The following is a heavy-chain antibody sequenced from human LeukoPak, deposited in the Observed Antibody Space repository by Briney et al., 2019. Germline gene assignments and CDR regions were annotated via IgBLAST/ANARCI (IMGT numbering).Heavy chain of an antibody. CDR2: FYISGST. V-gene: IGHV4-39*01. J-gene: IGHJ4*02. D-gene: IGHD2-15*01. Sequence: PGGSLRLSCAASGFTVSTNYMGWIRQPPGKGLKGFGGFYISGSTYYNPSLKSRVTISVDTSKNQFSLKLNSVTAADTAVYYCARHLFYCSGGSCEGYFDYWGQGTLVTVSS. CDR3: ARHLFYCSGGSCEGYFDY. CDR1: GFTVSTNY.